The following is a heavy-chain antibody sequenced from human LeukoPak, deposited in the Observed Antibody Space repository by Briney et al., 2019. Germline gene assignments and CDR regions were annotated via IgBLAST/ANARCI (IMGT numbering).Heavy chain of an antibody. CDR1: GGSISSSTYY. J-gene: IGHJ5*02. V-gene: IGHV4-39*01. CDR3: ASDEVTGPRIAAAGTRWFDT. D-gene: IGHD6-13*01. Sequence: SGTLSLSCTVSGGSISSSTYYWGWLRPPPGKGLEWIGSIYYSGSTYYNLSLKSRATISVDTSKNQFSLKLSSVTAADTAMCYCASDEVTGPRIAAAGTRWFDTWGQGTLVTVSS. CDR2: IYYSGST.